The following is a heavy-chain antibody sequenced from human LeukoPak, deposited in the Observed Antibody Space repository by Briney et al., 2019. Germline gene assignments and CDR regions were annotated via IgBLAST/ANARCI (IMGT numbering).Heavy chain of an antibody. D-gene: IGHD3-10*01. CDR2: IWYDGSNK. CDR1: GFTFSSYG. Sequence: GGSLRLSCAASGFTFSSYGMHGVRQAPGKGLEWVAVIWYDGSNKYYADSVKGRFTISRDNSKNTLYLQMNSLRAEDTAVYYCAKDRRYGPGPGDYWGQGTLVTVSS. V-gene: IGHV3-33*06. J-gene: IGHJ4*02. CDR3: AKDRRYGPGPGDY.